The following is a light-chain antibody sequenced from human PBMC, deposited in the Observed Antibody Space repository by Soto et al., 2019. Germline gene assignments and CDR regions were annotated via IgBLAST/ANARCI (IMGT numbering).Light chain of an antibody. J-gene: IGKJ1*01. Sequence: DIQMTLSPSSLSASVVDRVIITCRASQAIRNNLGWYQQKVGKAPKRLIFAASTLQSGVPSRFSGSGFGTEFTLTISSLQPEDFASYYCLQYTSYPRTFGQGTKVDI. CDR1: QAIRNN. CDR2: AAS. V-gene: IGKV1-17*01. CDR3: LQYTSYPRT.